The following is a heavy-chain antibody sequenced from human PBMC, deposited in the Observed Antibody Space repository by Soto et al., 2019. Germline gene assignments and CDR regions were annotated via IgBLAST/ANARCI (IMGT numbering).Heavy chain of an antibody. V-gene: IGHV4-31*03. CDR2: IYYSGST. Sequence: QVQLQESGPGLVKPSQTLSLTCTVSGGSISSGGYYWSWIRQHPGKGLEWIGYIYYSGSTYYNPSLKSRVTISLDTSKNQFSLKLSSVTAADTAVYYCARAVLPEPRITGTTLDYWGQGTLVTVSS. J-gene: IGHJ4*02. D-gene: IGHD1-20*01. CDR3: ARAVLPEPRITGTTLDY. CDR1: GGSISSGGYY.